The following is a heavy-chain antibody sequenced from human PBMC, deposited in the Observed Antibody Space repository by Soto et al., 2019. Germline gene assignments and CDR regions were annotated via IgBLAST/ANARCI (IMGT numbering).Heavy chain of an antibody. Sequence: SVKVSCKASGGTFSSYTISWVRQAPGQGLEWMGRIIPILGIANYAQKFQGRVTITADKSTSTAYMELSSLRSEDTAVYYCASSRFLEWHPLDYWGEGTLVTVSS. CDR1: GGTFSSYT. CDR3: ASSRFLEWHPLDY. V-gene: IGHV1-69*02. D-gene: IGHD3-3*01. CDR2: IIPILGIA. J-gene: IGHJ4*02.